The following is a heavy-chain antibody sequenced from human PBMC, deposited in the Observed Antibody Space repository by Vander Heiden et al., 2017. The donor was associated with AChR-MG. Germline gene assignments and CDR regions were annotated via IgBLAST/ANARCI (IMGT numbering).Heavy chain of an antibody. CDR1: GDSISSYIW. J-gene: IGHJ4*02. D-gene: IGHD3-16*01. CDR3: ARGGDYSWSD. CDR2: IFHSGST. V-gene: IGHV4-4*02. Sequence: QVQLQESGPGLVKPSGTLSLTCAVPGDSISSYIWWSWVRQPPGKGLEWIGEIFHSGSTNYNTSLESRVTISVDKSKNQFSLKLTSVTAADTAVYYCARGGDYSWSDWGQGTLVTVSS.